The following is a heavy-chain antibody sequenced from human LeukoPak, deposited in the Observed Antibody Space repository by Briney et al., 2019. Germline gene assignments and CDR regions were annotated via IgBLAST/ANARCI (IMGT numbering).Heavy chain of an antibody. D-gene: IGHD6-6*01. CDR2: IYTSGST. J-gene: IGHJ4*02. CDR1: GGSISSYY. CDR3: ARVSPSSSSLDY. V-gene: IGHV4-4*07. Sequence: SETLSLTCTVSGGSISSYYWSWIRQPAGKGLEWIGRIYTSGSTNYNPSLKSRVTMSVDTSKNQISLKLSSATAADTAVYYCARVSPSSSSLDYWGQGTLVTVSS.